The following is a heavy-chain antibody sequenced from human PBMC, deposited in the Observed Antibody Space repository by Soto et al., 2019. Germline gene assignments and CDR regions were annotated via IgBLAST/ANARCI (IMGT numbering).Heavy chain of an antibody. V-gene: IGHV1-8*02. J-gene: IGHJ5*02. CDR3: ARGNTNWNYYWFDP. CDR2: IIPIFGNT. Sequence: ASVKVSFKASGGTFSSYAISWVRQAPGQGLEWMGGIIPIFGNTGYAQKFQGRVTMTRNTSISTAYMELSSLRSEDTAVYYCARGNTNWNYYWFDPWGQGTLVTVSS. CDR1: GGTFSSYA. D-gene: IGHD1-7*01.